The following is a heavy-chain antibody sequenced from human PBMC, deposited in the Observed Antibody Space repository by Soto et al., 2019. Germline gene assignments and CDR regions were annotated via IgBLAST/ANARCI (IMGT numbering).Heavy chain of an antibody. CDR2: MNPYSGNA. V-gene: IGHV1-8*01. D-gene: IGHD7-27*01. Sequence: QVQLVQSGAEVKKPGASVKVSCKAAGYTFTSYDIHWVRQATGKGLDWVGWMNPYSGNAGFAEKFQGRVSMTRNTSINTAYLEVDSLKSEDTAVYYCARSVTVRRGTGSDSWGQGSLVTVSA. CDR1: GYTFTSYD. CDR3: ARSVTVRRGTGSDS. J-gene: IGHJ5*01.